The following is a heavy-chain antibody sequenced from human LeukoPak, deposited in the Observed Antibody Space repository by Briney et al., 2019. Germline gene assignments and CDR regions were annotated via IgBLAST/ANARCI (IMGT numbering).Heavy chain of an antibody. D-gene: IGHD6-25*01. J-gene: IGHJ6*03. CDR1: GFTFSSYS. V-gene: IGHV3-48*01. CDR2: ITSSSSTI. Sequence: PGGSLRLSCAASGFTFSSYSMSWVRQAPGKGLEWISYITSSSSTIHYADSVKGRFTISRDNAKNSLYLQMNSLRAEDTAVYYCARTRSGYNMDVWGKGTTVSVSS. CDR3: ARTRSGYNMDV.